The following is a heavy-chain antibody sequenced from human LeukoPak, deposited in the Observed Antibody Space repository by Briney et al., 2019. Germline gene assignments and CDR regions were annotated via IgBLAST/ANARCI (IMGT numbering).Heavy chain of an antibody. CDR3: AGRGSSSGTFDI. Sequence: PSESLSLTCTASGGTITNLSFHWTWIRQPAGQRLESLGRIYTSGGTNYTPSLKSRVTMSVDKSKNQISLKLASLTAADTALYYCAGRGSSSGTFDIWGPGTFVTVSS. D-gene: IGHD2-2*01. V-gene: IGHV4-61*02. J-gene: IGHJ3*02. CDR1: GGTITNLSFH. CDR2: IYTSGGT.